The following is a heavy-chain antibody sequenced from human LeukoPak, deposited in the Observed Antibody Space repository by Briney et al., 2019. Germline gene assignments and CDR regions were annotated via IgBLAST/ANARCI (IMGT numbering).Heavy chain of an antibody. J-gene: IGHJ3*02. CDR2: IYTSGST. V-gene: IGHV4-4*07. D-gene: IGHD3-10*01. CDR1: GGSISSYY. CDR3: AREDPPLGPIGDAFDI. Sequence: SETLSLTCTVSGGSISSYYWSWIRQPAGKGLEWIGRIYTSGSTNYNPSLKSRVTMSVGTSKNQFSLKLSSVTAADTAVYYCAREDPPLGPIGDAFDIWGQGTMVTVSS.